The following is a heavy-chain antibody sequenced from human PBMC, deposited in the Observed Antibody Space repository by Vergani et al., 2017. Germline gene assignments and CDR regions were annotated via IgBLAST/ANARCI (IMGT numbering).Heavy chain of an antibody. CDR3: ARGSPYCSSTSCYNPFDY. CDR1: GGSISSSSYY. CDR2: ICYSGST. D-gene: IGHD2-2*02. V-gene: IGHV4-39*07. J-gene: IGHJ4*02. Sequence: QLQLQESGPGLVKPSETLSLTCTVSGGSISSSSYYWGWIRQPPGKGLEWIGSICYSGSTYYHPSLKSRVTISVDTSKNQFSLKLSSVTAADTAVYYCARGSPYCSSTSCYNPFDYWGQGTLVTVSS.